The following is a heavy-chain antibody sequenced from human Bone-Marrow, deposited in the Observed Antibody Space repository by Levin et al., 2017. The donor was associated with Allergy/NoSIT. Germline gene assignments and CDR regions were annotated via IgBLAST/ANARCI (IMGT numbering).Heavy chain of an antibody. V-gene: IGHV3-64*01. D-gene: IGHD3-22*01. CDR2: ISSNGGST. J-gene: IGHJ6*02. Sequence: GESLKISCAASGFTFSSYAMHWVRQAPGKGLEYVSAISSNGGSTYYANSVKGRFTISRDNSKNTLYLQMGSLRAEDMAVYYCARSGSSGYYFGSYYYYGMDVWGQGTTVTVSS. CDR3: ARSGSSGYYFGSYYYYGMDV. CDR1: GFTFSSYA.